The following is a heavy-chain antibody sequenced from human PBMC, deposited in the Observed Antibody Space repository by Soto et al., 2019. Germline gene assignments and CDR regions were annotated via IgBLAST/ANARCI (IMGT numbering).Heavy chain of an antibody. J-gene: IGHJ5*02. V-gene: IGHV4-61*01. D-gene: IGHD3-10*01. CDR1: GGSVSSGSYY. CDR2: IYYSGST. Sequence: SETLSLTCTVSGGSVSSGSYYWSWIRQPPGKGLEWIGYIYYSGSTNYNPSLKSRVTISVDTSKNQFSLKLSSVTAADTAVYYCARGSVRGVIGWSDPWGQGTLVTVSS. CDR3: ARGSVRGVIGWSDP.